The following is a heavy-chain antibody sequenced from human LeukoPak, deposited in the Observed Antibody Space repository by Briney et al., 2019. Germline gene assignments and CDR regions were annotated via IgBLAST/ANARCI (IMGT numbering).Heavy chain of an antibody. Sequence: GGSLRLSCAASGFTFSSYAMSWVRQAPGKGLEWVSAISGSGGSTYYADSVKGRFTISRDNSKNTLYLQMNSLRAEDTAVYYCAKGHLWFGELSSDYWGQGTLVTVSS. CDR3: AKGHLWFGELSSDY. CDR1: GFTFSSYA. D-gene: IGHD3-10*01. CDR2: ISGSGGST. V-gene: IGHV3-23*01. J-gene: IGHJ4*02.